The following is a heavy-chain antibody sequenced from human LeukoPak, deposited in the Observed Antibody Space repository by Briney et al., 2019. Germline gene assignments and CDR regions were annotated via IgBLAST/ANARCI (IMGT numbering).Heavy chain of an antibody. CDR1: GFTLSSYW. Sequence: GGSLRLSCAASGFTLSSYWMHWVRQVPGKGLVWVSRINEDGTTINYADSVRGRFTISRDIAKNTLYLQMNSLRAEDTAVFYCARDQYDTWSRRGNFDSWGQGTLVIVSS. CDR2: INEDGTTI. D-gene: IGHD3/OR15-3a*01. CDR3: ARDQYDTWSRRGNFDS. J-gene: IGHJ4*02. V-gene: IGHV3-74*01.